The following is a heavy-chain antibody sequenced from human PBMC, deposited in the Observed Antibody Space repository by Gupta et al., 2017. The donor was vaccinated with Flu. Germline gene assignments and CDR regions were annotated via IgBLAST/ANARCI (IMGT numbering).Heavy chain of an antibody. Sequence: EVQLVESGGGLVQPGESLRISCVASGFPFSRYWIHCVRQVPGKGLVWVSRINCDGSTTTDADSVEGRFTISRDNAKNTLDLQMNSLSVEDTAVYYCARVGRDGYSNFDQGGQGTLVTVSS. J-gene: IGHJ4*02. CDR3: ARVGRDGYSNFDQ. CDR2: INCDGSTT. CDR1: GFPFSRYW. V-gene: IGHV3-74*03. D-gene: IGHD5-24*01.